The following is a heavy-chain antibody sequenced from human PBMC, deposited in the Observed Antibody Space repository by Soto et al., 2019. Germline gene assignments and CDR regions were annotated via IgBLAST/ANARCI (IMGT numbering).Heavy chain of an antibody. D-gene: IGHD1-26*01. Sequence: LSETPSLTCRASGGSISSSPSYETWIRQSPEKALEWIWHIFYSESTSYNPSLSSRVSMSADTSKNQFSLKLSSVTAGDAAVYFCASFRSSTIFNYWGQGALVTVSS. CDR2: IFYSEST. CDR3: ASFRSSTIFNY. V-gene: IGHV4-39*05. J-gene: IGHJ4*02. CDR1: GGSISSSPSY.